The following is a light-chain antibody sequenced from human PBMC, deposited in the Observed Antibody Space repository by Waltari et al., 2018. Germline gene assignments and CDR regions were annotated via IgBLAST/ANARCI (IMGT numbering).Light chain of an antibody. CDR2: DTS. CDR3: QKYGTLPAT. J-gene: IGKJ1*01. V-gene: IGKV3-20*01. Sequence: EIVLTQSPGTLSSSPGVRATLSCRASQSVSRTLAWYQQKPGQAPRLLIYDTSSRAAGIPDRFSGSGFGTDFSLTISRLEPEDFAVYYCQKYGTLPATFGQGTKVEIK. CDR1: QSVSRT.